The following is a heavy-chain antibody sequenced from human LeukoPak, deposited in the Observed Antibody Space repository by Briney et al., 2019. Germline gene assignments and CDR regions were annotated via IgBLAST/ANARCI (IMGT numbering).Heavy chain of an antibody. CDR3: ARDRYYYDSSGYYYRSDDAFGI. Sequence: PSETLSLTCTVAGGTISSYYWSWIRQPPGKGLEWIGYIYYSGSTNYNPSLKSRVTISVDTSKNQFSLKLSSVTAADTAVYYCARDRYYYDSSGYYYRSDDAFGIWGQGTMVTVSS. D-gene: IGHD3-22*01. J-gene: IGHJ3*02. V-gene: IGHV4-59*01. CDR1: GGTISSYY. CDR2: IYYSGST.